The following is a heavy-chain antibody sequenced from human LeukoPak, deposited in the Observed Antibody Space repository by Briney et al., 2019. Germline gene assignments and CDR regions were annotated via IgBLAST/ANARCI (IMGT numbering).Heavy chain of an antibody. Sequence: SGGSLRLSCEVSGGTVHNNYRSWVRQAPGKELEWVSVIYGGREATQYAYSVKGRFTISRDNNRNIIYLQMNSLRAEDAASYYCASAFRQTVNSGWSLDYWGQGTLVTVSS. V-gene: IGHV3-53*01. J-gene: IGHJ4*02. D-gene: IGHD6-19*01. CDR2: IYGGREAT. CDR3: ASAFRQTVNSGWSLDY. CDR1: GGTVHNNY.